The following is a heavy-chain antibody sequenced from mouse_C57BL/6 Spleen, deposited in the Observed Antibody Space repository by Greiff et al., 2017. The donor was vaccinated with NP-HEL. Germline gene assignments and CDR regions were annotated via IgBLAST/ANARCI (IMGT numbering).Heavy chain of an antibody. D-gene: IGHD2-4*01. V-gene: IGHV1-18*01. CDR2: INPNNGGT. Sequence: VQLQQSGPELVKPGASVKIPCKASGYTFTDYNMDWVKQSHGKSLEWIGDINPNNGGTIYNQKFKGKATLTVDKSSSTAYMELRSLTSEDTAVYYCARGNDYGLFDYWGQGTTLTVSS. CDR1: GYTFTDYN. CDR3: ARGNDYGLFDY. J-gene: IGHJ2*01.